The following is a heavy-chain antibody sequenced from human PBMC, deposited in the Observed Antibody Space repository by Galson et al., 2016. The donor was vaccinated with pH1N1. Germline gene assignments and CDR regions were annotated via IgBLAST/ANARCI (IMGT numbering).Heavy chain of an antibody. D-gene: IGHD6-13*01. CDR1: GFTFSSYW. J-gene: IGHJ6*02. CDR2: INSDESST. V-gene: IGHV3-74*01. CDR3: ARARQPAWAGYYYGMDV. Sequence: SLRISCAASGFTFSSYWMHWVRQAPGKGLVWVSRINSDESSTSYADSVKGRFTISRDNAKNTLYLQMNSLRAEDPAVYYCARARQPAWAGYYYGMDVWGQGPTVTVSS.